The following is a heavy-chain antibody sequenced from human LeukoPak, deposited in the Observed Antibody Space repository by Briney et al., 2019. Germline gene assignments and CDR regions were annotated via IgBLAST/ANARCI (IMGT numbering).Heavy chain of an antibody. CDR1: GYTFTGYY. CDR3: ARGPLLGGVADYFDY. D-gene: IGHD2-8*02. V-gene: IGHV1-2*02. J-gene: IGHJ4*02. CDR2: INPNSGGT. Sequence: GASVKVSCKASGYTFTGYYMHWVRQAPGQGLEWMGWINPNSGGTNYAQKFQGRVTMTRDTSISTAYMELSRLRSDDTAVYYCARGPLLGGVADYFDYWGQGTLVTVSS.